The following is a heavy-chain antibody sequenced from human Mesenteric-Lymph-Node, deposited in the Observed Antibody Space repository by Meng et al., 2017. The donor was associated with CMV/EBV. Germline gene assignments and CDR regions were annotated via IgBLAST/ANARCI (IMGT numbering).Heavy chain of an antibody. Sequence: ESLKISCTVSGGSISSSSYYWGWIRQPPGKGLEWIGSIYYSGSTYYNPSLKSRVTISVDTSKNHFSLRLRSVTAADTAVYYCARDLYYYNEMDVWGQGTTVTVSS. J-gene: IGHJ6*02. CDR2: IYYSGST. CDR3: ARDLYYYNEMDV. V-gene: IGHV4-39*07. CDR1: GGSISSSSYY.